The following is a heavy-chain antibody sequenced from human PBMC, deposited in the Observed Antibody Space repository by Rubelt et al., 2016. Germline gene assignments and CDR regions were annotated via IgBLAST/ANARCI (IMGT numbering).Heavy chain of an antibody. CDR2: INPSGGST. J-gene: IGHJ4*02. V-gene: IGHV1-46*01. Sequence: QVQLVQSGAEVKKPGASVKVSCKASGYTFTSYYMHWVRQATGQELEWMGIINPSGGSTSYAQKFQGRVTMTEDTSTDTAYMELSSLRSEDTAVYYCATGIIRLKPFDYWGQGTLVTVSS. CDR1: GYTFTSYY. CDR3: ATGIIRLKPFDY. D-gene: IGHD2-15*01.